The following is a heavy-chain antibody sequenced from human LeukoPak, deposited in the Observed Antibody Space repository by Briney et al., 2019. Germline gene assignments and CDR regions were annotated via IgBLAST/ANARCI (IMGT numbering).Heavy chain of an antibody. CDR1: GFTFSGYA. V-gene: IGHV3-30-3*01. CDR2: ISYDGSNK. D-gene: IGHD5-24*01. Sequence: GGSLRLSCAASGFTFSGYAMHWVRQAPGKGLEWVAVISYDGSNKYYADSVKGRFTISRDNSKNTLYLQMNSLRAEDTAVYYCARVMATITGYYYYGMDVWGQGTTVTVSS. J-gene: IGHJ6*02. CDR3: ARVMATITGYYYYGMDV.